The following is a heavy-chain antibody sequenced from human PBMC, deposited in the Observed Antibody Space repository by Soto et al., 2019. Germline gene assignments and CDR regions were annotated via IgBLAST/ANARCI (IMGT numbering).Heavy chain of an antibody. CDR2: IYYTGST. Sequence: QVQLQESGPGLVKPSETLSLTCTVSGGSISGYYWRWIRQPPGKGLEWIGYIYYTGSTNYNPSLKGRVTISVDTSNNQFSLKLSSVTAADTAVYYCAKGREYYYYGMDVWGQGTTVTVSS. V-gene: IGHV4-59*01. J-gene: IGHJ6*02. D-gene: IGHD3-10*01. CDR3: AKGREYYYYGMDV. CDR1: GGSISGYY.